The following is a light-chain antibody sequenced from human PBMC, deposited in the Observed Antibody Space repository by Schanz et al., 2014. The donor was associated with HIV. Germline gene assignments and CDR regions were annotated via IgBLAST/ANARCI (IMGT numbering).Light chain of an antibody. V-gene: IGKV1-27*01. CDR3: QQYGNSPQT. J-gene: IGKJ1*01. CDR1: QGISNY. CDR2: SAS. Sequence: DIQMTQSPSYLSASVGDRITITCRASQGISNYLAWYQQKPGRVPKLLIYSASTLQSGVPSRFSGSGSGTDFTLTISRLEPEDFAVYYCQQYGNSPQTFGQGTKVEIK.